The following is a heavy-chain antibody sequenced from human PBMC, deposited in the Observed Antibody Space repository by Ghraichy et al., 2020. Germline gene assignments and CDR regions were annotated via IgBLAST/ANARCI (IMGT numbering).Heavy chain of an antibody. CDR3: ARDLRIHNY. CDR2: INTDGTDP. J-gene: IGHJ4*02. Sequence: GGSLRLSCAASGFTFSSYWMHWVRQAPGKGLVWVSRINTDGTDPYYADSVEGRFTISRDNAKNTVYLQMNSLRAEDTAVYYCARDLRIHNYWGQGTLVTVSS. D-gene: IGHD2-15*01. CDR1: GFTFSSYW. V-gene: IGHV3-74*01.